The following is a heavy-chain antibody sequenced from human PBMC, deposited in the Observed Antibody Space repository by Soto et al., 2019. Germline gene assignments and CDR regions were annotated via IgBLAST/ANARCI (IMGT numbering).Heavy chain of an antibody. D-gene: IGHD2-15*01. CDR2: IFPADSDT. CDR3: ASSVVVPSTMNYFDY. V-gene: IGHV5-51*01. J-gene: IGHJ4*02. CDR1: GYSFSNYW. Sequence: GESLKISCKGSGYSFSNYWIAWVRQMPGKGLEWMGIIFPADSDTKYSPSFQGQVTISADKSISTAYLQWSSLKASDTAMYYCASSVVVPSTMNYFDYCGQGSLVTVS.